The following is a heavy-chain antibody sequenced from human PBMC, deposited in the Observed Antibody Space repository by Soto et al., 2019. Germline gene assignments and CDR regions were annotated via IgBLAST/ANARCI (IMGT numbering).Heavy chain of an antibody. D-gene: IGHD3-10*01. CDR2: IKSKSDGGTT. CDR1: GFTFSNAW. J-gene: IGHJ6*02. V-gene: IGHV3-15*07. CDR3: TTGYSMVEYLYGMDV. Sequence: GGSLRLSCAASGFTFSNAWMNWVRQAPGKGLEWVGRIKSKSDGGTTDYAAPVEGRFTISRDDSKNTLYLQMNSLKTEDTAVYYCTTGYSMVEYLYGMDVWGQGTTVTVSS.